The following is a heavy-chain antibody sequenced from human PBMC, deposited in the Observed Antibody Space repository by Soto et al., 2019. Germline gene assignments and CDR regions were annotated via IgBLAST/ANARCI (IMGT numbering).Heavy chain of an antibody. CDR2: ISGSGGST. CDR3: ANRNTGSRRVGDY. J-gene: IGHJ4*02. D-gene: IGHD6-6*01. V-gene: IGHV3-23*01. CDR1: GFTFSSYA. Sequence: EVQLLESGGGLVQPGGSLRLSCAASGFTFSSYAMSWVRQAPGKGLEWVSAISGSGGSTYYADSVKGRFTISRDNSKNTLYLQMNSLRAEDTAVYYCANRNTGSRRVGDYWGQGTLVTVSS.